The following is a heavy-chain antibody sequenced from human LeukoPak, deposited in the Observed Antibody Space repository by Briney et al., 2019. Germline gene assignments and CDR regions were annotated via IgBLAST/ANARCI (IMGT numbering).Heavy chain of an antibody. J-gene: IGHJ4*02. CDR2: IWNDGSNK. CDR1: GITFKFHA. Sequence: GGSLRLSCAVSGITFKFHAMHGVRQAPGKGLEWVAVIWNDGSNKYYADSVKGRFTISRDNSKNTLHLQMNSLRADDTAVYYCARDGGGNSPDYWGQGTLVSVSS. CDR3: ARDGGGNSPDY. V-gene: IGHV3-33*01. D-gene: IGHD4-23*01.